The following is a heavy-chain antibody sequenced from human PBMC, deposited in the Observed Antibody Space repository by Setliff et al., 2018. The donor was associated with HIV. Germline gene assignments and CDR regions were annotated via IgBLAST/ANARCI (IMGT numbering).Heavy chain of an antibody. CDR2: ISTYSDER. CDR3: ARDVEHMMDV. D-gene: IGHD3-16*01. J-gene: IGHJ4*02. Sequence: ASVKVSCKPSGYTFTTYGLSWVRQAPGQGLEWMGWISTYSDERSYAQNLQGRVTMTTDTSTSTAYMELRSLRFDEMAVYYCARDVEHMMDVWGQGTLVTVSS. CDR1: GYTFTTYG. V-gene: IGHV1-18*03.